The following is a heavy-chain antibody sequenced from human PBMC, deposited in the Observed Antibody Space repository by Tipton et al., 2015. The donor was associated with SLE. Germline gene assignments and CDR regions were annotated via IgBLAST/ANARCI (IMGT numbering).Heavy chain of an antibody. D-gene: IGHD6-13*01. Sequence: TLSLTCTVSGDSISSYYWSWIRQPPGKGLEWIGCIYTSGSTSYNPSLKSRVTISVDTSKNQFSLKLSSVTAADTAVYYCARDSVFSNSWPGAFDIWGQGTMVTVSS. CDR1: GDSISSYY. V-gene: IGHV4-4*09. CDR2: IYTSGST. J-gene: IGHJ3*02. CDR3: ARDSVFSNSWPGAFDI.